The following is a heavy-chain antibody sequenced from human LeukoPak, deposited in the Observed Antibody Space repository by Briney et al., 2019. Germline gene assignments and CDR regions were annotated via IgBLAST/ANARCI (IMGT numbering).Heavy chain of an antibody. V-gene: IGHV1-18*01. J-gene: IGHJ4*02. CDR1: GYAFSNYG. CDR2: TSTYNGNT. D-gene: IGHD1-26*01. Sequence: ASVKVSCKASGYAFSNYGISWVRQAPGQGLEWLGWTSTYNGNTQYAQKFQGRVTMTTDTSTSTAYMELRSLRSDDTAVYYCARQEGGIVGPYWGQGTLVTVSS. CDR3: ARQEGGIVGPY.